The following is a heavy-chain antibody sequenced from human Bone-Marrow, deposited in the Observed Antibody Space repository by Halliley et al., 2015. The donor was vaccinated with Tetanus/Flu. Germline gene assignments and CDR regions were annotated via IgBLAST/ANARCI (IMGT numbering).Heavy chain of an antibody. CDR1: GGSISSSSYY. CDR3: ARLLVGATTGNLFDY. J-gene: IGHJ4*02. V-gene: IGHV4-39*01. D-gene: IGHD1-26*01. CDR2: INYSGNT. Sequence: GLVKPSETLSLTCSVSGGSISSSSYYWCWVRQPPGKGLEWIGSINYSGNTYYNSSLKSRVTISVDTSKNQFSLKVSSVTAADTAVYYCARLLVGATTGNLFDYWGQGTLVTVSS.